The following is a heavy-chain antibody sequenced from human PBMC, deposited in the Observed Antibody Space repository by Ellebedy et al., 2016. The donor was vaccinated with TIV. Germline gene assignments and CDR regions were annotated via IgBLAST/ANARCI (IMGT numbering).Heavy chain of an antibody. J-gene: IGHJ6*02. Sequence: GESLKISCAASGFTVSSNYMSWVRQAPGKGLEWVSSISSTSTYIYYADSVKGRFTISRDNAKSSLYLQMNSLRVEDTAVYYCASRAIAVTPTDLPRDYYYGMDVWGQGTTVTVSS. CDR3: ASRAIAVTPTDLPRDYYYGMDV. V-gene: IGHV3-21*01. D-gene: IGHD6-19*01. CDR1: GFTVSSNY. CDR2: ISSTSTYI.